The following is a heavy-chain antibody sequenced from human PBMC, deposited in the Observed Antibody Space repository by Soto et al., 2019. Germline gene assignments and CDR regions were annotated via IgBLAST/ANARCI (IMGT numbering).Heavy chain of an antibody. D-gene: IGHD3-10*01. CDR2: IYHSGST. Sequence: QLQLQESGSGLVKPSQTLSLTCAVSGGSISSGGYSWSWIRQLPGKGLEWIGYIYHSGSTYYNPSLKSRVTISVDRSKNQFSLKLSSVTAADTAVYYCAGEYGSGSYYDGDAFDIWGQGTMVTVSS. CDR3: AGEYGSGSYYDGDAFDI. J-gene: IGHJ3*02. V-gene: IGHV4-30-2*01. CDR1: GGSISSGGYS.